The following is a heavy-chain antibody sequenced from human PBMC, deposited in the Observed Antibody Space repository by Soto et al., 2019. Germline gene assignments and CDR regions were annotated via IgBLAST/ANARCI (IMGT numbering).Heavy chain of an antibody. J-gene: IGHJ5*02. D-gene: IGHD6-6*01. CDR1: GYTFSSYY. CDR3: ARAIAARRGDRFDP. CDR2: INPSGGST. Sequence: ASVKVSCKASGYTFSSYYLHWMRQPPGQGLEWMGIINPSGGSTGYPQKFQGRVTLIRDTSTSTVYMELSSLRSEDTAIYYCARAIAARRGDRFDPWGQGTLVTVSS. V-gene: IGHV1-46*01.